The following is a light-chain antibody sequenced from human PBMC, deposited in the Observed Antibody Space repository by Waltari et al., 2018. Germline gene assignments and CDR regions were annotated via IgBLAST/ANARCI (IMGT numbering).Light chain of an antibody. CDR3: QKYGTIPAT. Sequence: EIVLTQSPGTLSLSPGERATLSCRASQSVSKYLAWYQQKPGQAPRLLIYDASIWATGIPDRFSGSWWGTDFSLTISSLEPEDFAVYYCQKYGTIPATVGQGTKVQ. CDR1: QSVSKY. CDR2: DAS. J-gene: IGKJ1*01. V-gene: IGKV3-20*01.